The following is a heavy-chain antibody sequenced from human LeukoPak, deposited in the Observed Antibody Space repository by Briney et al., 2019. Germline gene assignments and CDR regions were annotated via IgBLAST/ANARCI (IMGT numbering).Heavy chain of an antibody. J-gene: IGHJ4*02. CDR1: GYTFTSYD. Sequence: ASVTVSCKASGYTFTSYDINWVRQAPGQGLEGRGWMNPNSGNTDYAQKFQGRVTMTRNTSISTAYMELSSLRAEDTAVYYCARGPAAGYWGQGTLVTVSS. CDR3: ARGPAAGY. V-gene: IGHV1-8*01. CDR2: MNPNSGNT. D-gene: IGHD6-13*01.